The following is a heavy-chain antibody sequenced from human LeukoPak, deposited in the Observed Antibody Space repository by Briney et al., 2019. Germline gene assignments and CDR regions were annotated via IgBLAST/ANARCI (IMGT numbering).Heavy chain of an antibody. J-gene: IGHJ4*02. Sequence: PGGSLRLSCAASGFTVTSTYMSWVRQAPGKGLEWVSVTYSGGTTYYADSVKGRFTISRDNSKNTLYLQMNSLKAEDTALYYCARSTGTYYNSPDYWGQGTLVTVSS. CDR3: ARSTGTYYNSPDY. V-gene: IGHV3-53*01. D-gene: IGHD3-10*01. CDR1: GFTVTSTY. CDR2: TYSGGTT.